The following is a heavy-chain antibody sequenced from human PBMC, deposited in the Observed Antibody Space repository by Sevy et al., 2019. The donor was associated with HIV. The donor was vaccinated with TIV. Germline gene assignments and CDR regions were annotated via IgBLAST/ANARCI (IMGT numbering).Heavy chain of an antibody. CDR1: GFTFSNYW. V-gene: IGHV3-7*03. Sequence: GGSLRLSCAGSGFTFSNYWMSWVRQAPGKGLEWVANIKRDGSEKYYVASVKGRFTISRDNAKTSLYLQMNSLRVEDTAVYYCARDCSSASCLWGMDVWGQGTMVTVS. CDR2: IKRDGSEK. CDR3: ARDCSSASCLWGMDV. J-gene: IGHJ6*02. D-gene: IGHD2-2*01.